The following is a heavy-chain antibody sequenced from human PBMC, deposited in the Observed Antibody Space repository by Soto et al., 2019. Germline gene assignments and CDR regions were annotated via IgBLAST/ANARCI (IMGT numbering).Heavy chain of an antibody. D-gene: IGHD2-2*01. CDR3: GHLKTDTEVTPAPPLFDS. CDR2: LSHSGRT. J-gene: IGHJ4*02. V-gene: IGHV4-38-2*01. Sequence: SETLSLTXAVSGFSISSDSYWGWMRQSPGKGLEWIGTLSHSGRTFYNPSLKSRVTISADTTKNQFSLSLTSVTAADTAVYYCGHLKTDTEVTPAPPLFDSWGQGTLVTVSS. CDR1: GFSISSDSY.